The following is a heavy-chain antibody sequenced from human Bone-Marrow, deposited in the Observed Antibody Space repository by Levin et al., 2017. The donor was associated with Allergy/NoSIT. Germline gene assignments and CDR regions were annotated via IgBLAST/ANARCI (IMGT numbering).Heavy chain of an antibody. D-gene: IGHD3-9*01. CDR3: AKDRVTTGYFNCFDP. Sequence: GESLKISCAASGFSFSTYDMHWVRQAPGKGLEWVAVISYDENKRYYADSVKGRFTISRDNSKNTLYLLMNSLRPEDTPVYFCAKDRVTTGYFNCFDPWGQGTLVTVSS. CDR2: ISYDENKR. J-gene: IGHJ5*02. V-gene: IGHV3-30*18. CDR1: GFSFSTYD.